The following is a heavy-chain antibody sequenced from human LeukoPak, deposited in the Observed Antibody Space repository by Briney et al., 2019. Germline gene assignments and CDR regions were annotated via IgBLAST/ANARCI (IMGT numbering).Heavy chain of an antibody. D-gene: IGHD5-24*01. J-gene: IGHJ4*02. CDR1: GFTFRRYS. V-gene: IGHV3-48*01. CDR3: ARDDLTNGYNGNF. Sequence: GGSLRLSCAASGFTFRRYSMNWIRQAPGKGLEWISYINEGSNNIFYADSVKGRFTISRDNVKNSLHLQMNSLRVDDTAVYYCARDDLTNGYNGNFWGQGTLVTVSS. CDR2: INEGSNNI.